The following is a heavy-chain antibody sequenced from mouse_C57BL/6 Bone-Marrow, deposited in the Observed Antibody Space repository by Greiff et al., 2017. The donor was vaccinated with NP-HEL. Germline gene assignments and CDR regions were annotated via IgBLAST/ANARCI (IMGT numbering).Heavy chain of an antibody. Sequence: EVQGVESGEGLVKPGGSLKLSCAASGFTFSSYAMSWVRQTPEKRLEWVAYISSGGDYIYYADTVKGRFTISRDNARNTLYLQMSSLKSEDTAMYYCTIYDGYYYYAMDYWGQGTSVTVSS. CDR1: GFTFSSYA. V-gene: IGHV5-9-1*02. CDR2: ISSGGDYI. J-gene: IGHJ4*01. D-gene: IGHD2-3*01. CDR3: TIYDGYYYYAMDY.